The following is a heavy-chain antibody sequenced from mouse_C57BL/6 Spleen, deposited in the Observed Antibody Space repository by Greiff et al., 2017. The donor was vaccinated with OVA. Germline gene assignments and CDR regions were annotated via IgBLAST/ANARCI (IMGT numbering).Heavy chain of an antibody. CDR1: GYSFTGYY. Sequence: VQLKQSGPELVKPGASVKISCKASGYSFTGYYMNWVKQSPEKSLEWIGEINPSTGGTTYNQKFKAKATLTVDKSSSTAYMQLKSLTSEDSAVYYCARAGVYWYFDVWGTGTTVTVSS. CDR2: INPSTGGT. V-gene: IGHV1-42*01. D-gene: IGHD4-1*01. J-gene: IGHJ1*03. CDR3: ARAGVYWYFDV.